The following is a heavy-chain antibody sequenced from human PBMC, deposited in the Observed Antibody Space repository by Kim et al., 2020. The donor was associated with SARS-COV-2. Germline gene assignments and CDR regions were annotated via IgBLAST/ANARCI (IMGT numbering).Heavy chain of an antibody. CDR1: GFTFGDYA. V-gene: IGHV3-49*04. J-gene: IGHJ4*02. CDR2: IRDKAHGGTP. Sequence: GGSLRLSCRSSGFTFGDYAINWVRQAPGKGLEWVGFIRDKAHGGTPDYAASLRGRFPISRDDSKSIAYLQMNSLKTEDTAVYYCTNESYWGQGTLVTVSS. CDR3: TNESY.